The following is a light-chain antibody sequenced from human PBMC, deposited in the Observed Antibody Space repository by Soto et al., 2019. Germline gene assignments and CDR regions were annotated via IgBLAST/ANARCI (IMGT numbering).Light chain of an antibody. CDR2: GNT. Sequence: QAVVTQPPSVSGAPGQRVTISCTGSRSNIGAGFDVHWYQQVPGTAPKLLIYGNTNRPSGVPDRFSGSNSGTSASLAITGLQADDEADYYCQSYDSSLSGDVFGSGTKVTVL. V-gene: IGLV1-40*01. CDR3: QSYDSSLSGDV. J-gene: IGLJ1*01. CDR1: RSNIGAGFD.